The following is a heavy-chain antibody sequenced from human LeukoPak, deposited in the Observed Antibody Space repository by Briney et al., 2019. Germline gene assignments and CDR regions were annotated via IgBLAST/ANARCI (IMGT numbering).Heavy chain of an antibody. Sequence: GGSLRLSCAASGFTFSSYGMHWVRQAPGKGLEWVAVISYDGSNKYYADSVKGRFTISRDNSKNTLYLRMNSLRAEDTAVYYCANIGDRIDYFDYWGQGTLVTVSS. V-gene: IGHV3-30*18. CDR1: GFTFSSYG. J-gene: IGHJ4*02. CDR2: ISYDGSNK. CDR3: ANIGDRIDYFDY. D-gene: IGHD2-21*01.